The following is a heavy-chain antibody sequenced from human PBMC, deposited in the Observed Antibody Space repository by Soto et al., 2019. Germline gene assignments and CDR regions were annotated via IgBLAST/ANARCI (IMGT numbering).Heavy chain of an antibody. V-gene: IGHV3-48*01. Sequence: LRLSCAASGFTFSTYSMNWVRQAPGKGLEWVSYISSSSSTIYFADSVRGRFTISRDNAKNSLYLQMNSLRAEDTAVYYCARERYYGSGNYYTRNWFDSWGQGTLVTVSS. D-gene: IGHD3-10*01. J-gene: IGHJ5*01. CDR1: GFTFSTYS. CDR2: ISSSSSTI. CDR3: ARERYYGSGNYYTRNWFDS.